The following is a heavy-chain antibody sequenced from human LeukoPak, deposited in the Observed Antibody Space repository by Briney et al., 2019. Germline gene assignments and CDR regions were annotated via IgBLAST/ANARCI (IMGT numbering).Heavy chain of an antibody. CDR1: GFTFSTYA. CDR2: ISGRGVST. J-gene: IGHJ4*02. V-gene: IGHV3-23*01. D-gene: IGHD1-26*01. CDR3: AKARGFSGSYIDY. Sequence: GGSLRLSCAASGFTFSTYAMSWVRQAPGKGLEWVSAISGRGVSTSYADSVRGRFTISRDNSKNTLYLQMNSLRAEDTAVYYCAKARGFSGSYIDYWGQGTLVTVSS.